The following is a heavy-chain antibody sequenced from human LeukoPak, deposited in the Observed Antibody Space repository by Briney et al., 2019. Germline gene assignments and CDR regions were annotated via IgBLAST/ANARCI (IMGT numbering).Heavy chain of an antibody. V-gene: IGHV3-48*02. Sequence: GGTLRLSCAASGFTFSSYSMNWVRQAPGQGLEWVSYISSSSSTRSYADSVKGRFTISRDNAKNSLYLQMNSLRDEDTAVYYCARGGAPRYYFDYWGQGTLVTVSS. CDR1: GFTFSSYS. CDR3: ARGGAPRYYFDY. CDR2: ISSSSSTR. D-gene: IGHD1-26*01. J-gene: IGHJ4*02.